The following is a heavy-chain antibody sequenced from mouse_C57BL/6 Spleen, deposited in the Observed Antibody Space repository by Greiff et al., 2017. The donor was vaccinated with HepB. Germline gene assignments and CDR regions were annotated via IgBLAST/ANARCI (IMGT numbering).Heavy chain of an antibody. V-gene: IGHV1-9*01. CDR3: ARFSTYYSDYVWYFDV. J-gene: IGHJ1*03. Sequence: QVQLKQSGAELMKPGASVKLSCKASGYTFTGYWIEWVKQRPGHGLEWIGEILPGSGSTNYNEKFKGKATFTADTSSNTAYMQLSSLTTEDSAIYYCARFSTYYSDYVWYFDVWGTGTTVTVSS. CDR2: ILPGSGST. D-gene: IGHD2-5*01. CDR1: GYTFTGYW.